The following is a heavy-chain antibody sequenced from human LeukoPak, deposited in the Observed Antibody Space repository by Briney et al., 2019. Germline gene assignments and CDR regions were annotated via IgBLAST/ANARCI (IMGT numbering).Heavy chain of an antibody. J-gene: IGHJ4*02. CDR2: ISGSGGST. CDR1: GFTFSSYA. V-gene: IGHV3-23*01. D-gene: IGHD3-22*01. Sequence: PGGSLRLSCAASGFTFSSYAMSWVRQAPGKGLEWVSAISGSGGSTYYADSVKGRFTISRDNSKNTLYLQMNSLKAEDTAVYYCASARGYYYDSSGRPFDYWGQGTLVTVSS. CDR3: ASARGYYYDSSGRPFDY.